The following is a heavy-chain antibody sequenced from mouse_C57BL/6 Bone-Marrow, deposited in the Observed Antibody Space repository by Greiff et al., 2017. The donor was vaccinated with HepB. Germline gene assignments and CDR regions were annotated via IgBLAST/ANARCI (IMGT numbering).Heavy chain of an antibody. CDR3: ARELGFAY. Sequence: QVQLKQSGAELVMPGASVKLSCKASGYTFTSYWMHWVKQRPGQGLEWIGEIDPSDSYTNYNQKFKGKSTLTVDKSSSTAYMQLSSLTSEDSAVYYCARELGFAYWGQGTLVTVSA. V-gene: IGHV1-69*01. J-gene: IGHJ3*01. CDR2: IDPSDSYT. CDR1: GYTFTSYW. D-gene: IGHD4-1*01.